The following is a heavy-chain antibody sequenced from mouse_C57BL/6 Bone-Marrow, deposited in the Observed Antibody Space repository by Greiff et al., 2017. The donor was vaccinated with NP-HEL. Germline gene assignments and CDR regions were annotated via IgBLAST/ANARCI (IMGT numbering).Heavy chain of an antibody. J-gene: IGHJ4*01. CDR2: IYPGGGYT. CDR1: GYTFTNYW. Sequence: QVQLQQSGAELVRPGPSVKMSCKASGYTFTNYWIGWAKQRPGHGLEWIGDIYPGGGYTNYNEKFKGKATLTAAKSSSTAYMQFSSLTSEDSAIYYLARSNYVSAAMDYWGQGTSVTVSS. V-gene: IGHV1-63*01. CDR3: ARSNYVSAAMDY. D-gene: IGHD2-5*01.